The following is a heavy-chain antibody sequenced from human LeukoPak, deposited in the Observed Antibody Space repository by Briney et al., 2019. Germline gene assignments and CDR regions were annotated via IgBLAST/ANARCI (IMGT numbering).Heavy chain of an antibody. J-gene: IGHJ4*02. Sequence: GGSLRLSCGASGFTFSSYWMSWVRQAPGKGLEWVATINQDKTEKYYVDSVTGRFTISRDNAKNSLYLQMNRLRADDTAVYYCVKPYYYSSGSLSWGQGTLVTVSS. CDR3: VKPYYYSSGSLS. CDR2: INQDKTEK. CDR1: GFTFSSYW. V-gene: IGHV3-7*01. D-gene: IGHD3-10*01.